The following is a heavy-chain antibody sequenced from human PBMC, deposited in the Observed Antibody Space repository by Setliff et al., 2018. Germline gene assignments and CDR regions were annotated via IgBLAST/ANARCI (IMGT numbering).Heavy chain of an antibody. D-gene: IGHD3-22*01. Sequence: SETLSLTCAVSYYSISSGYWGWIRQSPGKGLEWIGSLFDGGSAYYSPSLKSRASISLDASKNQFALKLTSATAADTAVYYCARDPHYDPTYSLPGHAFDFWGQGIMVTVSS. J-gene: IGHJ3*01. V-gene: IGHV4-38-2*02. CDR1: YYSISSGY. CDR2: LFDGGSA. CDR3: ARDPHYDPTYSLPGHAFDF.